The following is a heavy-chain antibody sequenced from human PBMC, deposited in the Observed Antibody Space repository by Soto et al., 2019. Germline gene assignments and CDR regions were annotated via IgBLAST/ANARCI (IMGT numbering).Heavy chain of an antibody. D-gene: IGHD1-1*01. Sequence: QVQLQESGPGLVKPSETLSLTCTVSGASVSSGSRYWSWIRQPPGKGLEWIGCIYYSGSTNYNPSLKSRVTISVDTSKNQFSLKLSSVTAADTAVYYCARATTHFDQWGQGTLVTVSS. CDR1: GASVSSGSRY. CDR3: ARATTHFDQ. CDR2: IYYSGST. J-gene: IGHJ4*02. V-gene: IGHV4-61*01.